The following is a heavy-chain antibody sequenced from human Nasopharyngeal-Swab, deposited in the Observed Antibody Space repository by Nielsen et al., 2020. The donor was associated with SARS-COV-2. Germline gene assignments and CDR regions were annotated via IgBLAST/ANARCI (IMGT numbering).Heavy chain of an antibody. D-gene: IGHD4-17*01. CDR1: GFTFSTYA. V-gene: IGHV3-30-3*01. Sequence: GGSLRLSCAASGFTFSTYAMHWVRQAPGQGLEWVAVISYDGSNKYYSDSVKGRFTISRDNSKNTLYLQMNSLRAEDTAGYYCASPLTTPMNYWGQGTLVTVSS. CDR3: ASPLTTPMNY. CDR2: ISYDGSNK. J-gene: IGHJ4*02.